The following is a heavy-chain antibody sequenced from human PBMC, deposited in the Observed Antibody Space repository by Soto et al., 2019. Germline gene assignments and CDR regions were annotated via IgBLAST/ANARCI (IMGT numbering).Heavy chain of an antibody. CDR2: IYYSGST. CDR3: ARGLYYYDSSGYYSSQYYFDY. CDR1: GGSISSYY. J-gene: IGHJ4*02. V-gene: IGHV4-59*01. Sequence: SETLSLTCTVSGGSISSYYWSWIRQPPGKGLEWIGYIYYSGSTNYNPSLKSRVTISVDTSKNQFSLKLSSVTAADTAVYYCARGLYYYDSSGYYSSQYYFDYWGQGTLVTVSS. D-gene: IGHD3-22*01.